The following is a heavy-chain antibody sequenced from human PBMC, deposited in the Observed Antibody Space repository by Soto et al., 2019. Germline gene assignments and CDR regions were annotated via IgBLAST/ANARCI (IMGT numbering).Heavy chain of an antibody. D-gene: IGHD6-6*01. V-gene: IGHV3-30-3*01. CDR3: ARPSIAAYYYYYGMDV. Sequence: QVQLVESGGGVVQPGRSLRLSCAASGFTFSSYAMHWVRQAPGKGLEWVAVISYDGSNKYYADSVKGRFTISRDNSKNTLYLQMNSLRAEDTAVYYCARPSIAAYYYYYGMDVWGQGTTVTVSS. CDR2: ISYDGSNK. J-gene: IGHJ6*02. CDR1: GFTFSSYA.